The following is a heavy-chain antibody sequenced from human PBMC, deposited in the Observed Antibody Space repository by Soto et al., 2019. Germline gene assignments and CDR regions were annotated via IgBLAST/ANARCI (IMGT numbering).Heavy chain of an antibody. D-gene: IGHD2-2*01. CDR1: GYSFTSYW. V-gene: IGHV5-51*01. CDR3: ARSRDPDIVVVPAASDNWFDP. Sequence: GESLKISCKGSGYSFTSYWIGWVRQMPGKGLEWMGIIYPGDSDTRYSPSFQGQVTISADKSISTAYLQWSSLKASDTAMYYCARSRDPDIVVVPAASDNWFDPWGQGTLVTVSS. CDR2: IYPGDSDT. J-gene: IGHJ5*02.